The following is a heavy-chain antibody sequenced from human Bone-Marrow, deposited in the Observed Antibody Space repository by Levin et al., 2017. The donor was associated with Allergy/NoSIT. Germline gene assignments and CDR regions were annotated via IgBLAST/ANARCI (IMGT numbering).Heavy chain of an antibody. D-gene: IGHD4-17*01. CDR3: ARRSHGDYVFDY. CDR1: GGSISSYY. V-gene: IGHV4-59*08. J-gene: IGHJ4*02. Sequence: PSETLSLTCTVSGGSISSYYWSWIRQPPGKGLEWIGYIYYSGSTNYNPSLKSRVTISVDTSKNQFSLKLSSVTAADTAVYYCARRSHGDYVFDYWGQGTLVTVSS. CDR2: IYYSGST.